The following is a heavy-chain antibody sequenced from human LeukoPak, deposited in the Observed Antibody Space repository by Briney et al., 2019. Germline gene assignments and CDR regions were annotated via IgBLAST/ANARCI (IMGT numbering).Heavy chain of an antibody. J-gene: IGHJ2*01. Sequence: SETLSLTCAVYGGSFSGYYWSWIRQPPGKGLEWIGEINHSGSTNYNPSLKSRVTISVDTSKNQFSLKLSSVTAADTAVYHCARVGQQLVYWYFDLWGRGTLVTVSS. D-gene: IGHD6-6*01. CDR3: ARVGQQLVYWYFDL. CDR2: INHSGST. CDR1: GGSFSGYY. V-gene: IGHV4-34*01.